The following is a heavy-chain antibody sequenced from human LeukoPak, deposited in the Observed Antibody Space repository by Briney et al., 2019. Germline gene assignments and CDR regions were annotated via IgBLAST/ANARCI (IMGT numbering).Heavy chain of an antibody. D-gene: IGHD3-22*01. CDR3: ARALEYYYDSSGYYSN. J-gene: IGHJ4*02. CDR2: MNPNSGNT. CDR1: GYTFTSYD. V-gene: IGHV1-8*03. Sequence: ASVKVSCKASGYTFTSYDINWVRQATGQGLEWMGWMNPNSGNTGYAQKFQGRVTITRNTSISTAYMELSSLRSEDTAVYYCARALEYYYDSSGYYSNWGQGTLVTVSS.